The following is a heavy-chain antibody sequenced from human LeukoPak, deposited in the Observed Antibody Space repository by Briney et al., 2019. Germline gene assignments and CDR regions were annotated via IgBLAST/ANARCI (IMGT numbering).Heavy chain of an antibody. Sequence: GASVKVSCKASGYTFTCYYMHWVRQAPGQGLEWMGWINPNSGGTNYAQKFQGRVTMTRDTSISTAYMELSRLRSDDTAVYYCARAGPSSRILWYWFDPWGQGTLVTVSS. CDR1: GYTFTCYY. V-gene: IGHV1-2*02. D-gene: IGHD6-13*01. CDR3: ARAGPSSRILWYWFDP. J-gene: IGHJ5*02. CDR2: INPNSGGT.